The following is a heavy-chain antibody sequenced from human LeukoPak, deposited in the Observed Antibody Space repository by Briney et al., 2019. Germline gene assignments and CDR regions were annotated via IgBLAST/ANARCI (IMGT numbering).Heavy chain of an antibody. CDR1: GGSISSSSYY. CDR3: ARGFRTGALYYFDY. J-gene: IGHJ4*02. V-gene: IGHV4-39*01. Sequence: SETLSLTCTVSGGSISSSSYYWGWIRQPPGKGLEWIGSIYYSGSTYYNPSLKSRVTISVDTSKNQFSLKLSSVTAADTAVYYCARGFRTGALYYFDYWGQGTLVTVSS. D-gene: IGHD7-27*01. CDR2: IYYSGST.